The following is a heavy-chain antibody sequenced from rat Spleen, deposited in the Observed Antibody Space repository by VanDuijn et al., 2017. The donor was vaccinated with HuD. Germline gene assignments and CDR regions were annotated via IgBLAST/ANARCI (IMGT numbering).Heavy chain of an antibody. CDR3: ARSHGIAATPDY. V-gene: IGHV3-3*01. J-gene: IGHJ2*01. Sequence: EVQLQESGPGLVKPSQSLSLTCSVTGYSITSSYRWNWIRKFPGNKLEWMGYINSAGSTNYNPSLKSRISITRDTSKNQFFLQVNSVTTEDTATYYCARSHGIAATPDYWGQGVMVTVSS. CDR2: INSAGST. D-gene: IGHD1-2*01. CDR1: GYSITSSYR.